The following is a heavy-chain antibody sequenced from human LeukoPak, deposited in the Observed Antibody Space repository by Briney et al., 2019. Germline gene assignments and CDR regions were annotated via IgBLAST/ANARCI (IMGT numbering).Heavy chain of an antibody. V-gene: IGHV1-18*04. CDR1: GYTFTSYG. Sequence: GASVKVSCKASGYTFTSYGISWVRQAPGQGLEWMGWISAYNGNANYAQNLQGRVTMTTDTSTGTAYMELRSLRSDDTAVYYCVRYFDWPRPFDYWGQGTLVTVSS. D-gene: IGHD3-9*01. J-gene: IGHJ4*02. CDR2: ISAYNGNA. CDR3: VRYFDWPRPFDY.